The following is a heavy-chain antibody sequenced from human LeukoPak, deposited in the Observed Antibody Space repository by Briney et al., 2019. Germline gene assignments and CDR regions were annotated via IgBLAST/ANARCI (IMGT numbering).Heavy chain of an antibody. CDR1: GFTFSNAW. CDR2: IKSKTDGGTT. J-gene: IGHJ4*02. D-gene: IGHD6-13*01. V-gene: IGHV3-15*01. Sequence: GGSLRLSCAASGFTFSNAWMSWVRQAPGKGLEWVGRIKSKTDGGTTGYAAPVKGRFTISRDDSKNKLYLQMNSLKTEDTAVYYCTTDGPGYSSSWYGDYFDYWGQGTLVTVSS. CDR3: TTDGPGYSSSWYGDYFDY.